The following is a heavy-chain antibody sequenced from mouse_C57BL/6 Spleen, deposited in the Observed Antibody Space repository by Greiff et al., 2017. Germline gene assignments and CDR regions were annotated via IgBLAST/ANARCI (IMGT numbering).Heavy chain of an antibody. D-gene: IGHD1-1*01. V-gene: IGHV1-26*01. Sequence: EVQLQQSGPELVKPGASVKISCKASGYTFTDYYMNWVKQSHGKSLEWIGDINPNNGGTSYNQKFKGKATLTVDKSSSTAYMELRSLTSEDSAVYYCARGSTVVANFDYWGQGTTLTVSS. J-gene: IGHJ2*01. CDR3: ARGSTVVANFDY. CDR1: GYTFTDYY. CDR2: INPNNGGT.